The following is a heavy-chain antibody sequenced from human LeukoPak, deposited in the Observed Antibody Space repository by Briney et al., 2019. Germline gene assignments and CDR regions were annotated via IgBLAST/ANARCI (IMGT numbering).Heavy chain of an antibody. J-gene: IGHJ4*02. CDR1: GYTFRRNG. CDR2: IWYDGSKK. CDR3: SRGDIAVADTFPFDY. Sequence: PGGSLRLSCAASGYTFRRNGMHWVRQAPGKGLEWVAVIWYDGSKKYYGDSVRGRFTISRDNSKNTLYLQMNSLRAEDTAVYYCSRGDIAVADTFPFDYWGQGTLVTVSS. V-gene: IGHV3-33*03. D-gene: IGHD6-19*01.